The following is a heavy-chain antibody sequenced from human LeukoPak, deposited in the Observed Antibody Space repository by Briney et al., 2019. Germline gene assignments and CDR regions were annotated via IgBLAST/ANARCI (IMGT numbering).Heavy chain of an antibody. J-gene: IGHJ4*02. D-gene: IGHD6-13*01. CDR2: INPNSGGT. V-gene: IGHV1-2*02. Sequence: ASVKVSCKASGYTFTGYYMHWVRQAPGQGLEWMGWINPNSGGTNYAQKFQGRVTMTRDTSISTAYMELSRLRSDDTAVYYCARDVSAATPGDYWGQGTLVTVSS. CDR3: ARDVSAATPGDY. CDR1: GYTFTGYY.